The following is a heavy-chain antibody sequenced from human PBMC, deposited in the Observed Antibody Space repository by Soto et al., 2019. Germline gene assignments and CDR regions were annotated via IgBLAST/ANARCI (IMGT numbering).Heavy chain of an antibody. D-gene: IGHD2-2*01. Sequence: SETLSLTCTVSGGSISSGGYYWSWIRQHPGKGLEWIGYIYYSGSTYYNPSLKSRVTISVDTSKNQFSLKLSSVTAADTAVYYCARRGHCSSTSCYDDYYYGMDVWAQGTKVTVSS. CDR2: IYYSGST. CDR1: GGSISSGGYY. V-gene: IGHV4-31*03. CDR3: ARRGHCSSTSCYDDYYYGMDV. J-gene: IGHJ6*01.